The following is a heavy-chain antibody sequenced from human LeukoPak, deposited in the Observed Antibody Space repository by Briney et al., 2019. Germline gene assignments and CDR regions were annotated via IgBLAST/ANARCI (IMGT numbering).Heavy chain of an antibody. D-gene: IGHD2-15*01. CDR1: GFTFSDYY. CDR3: ARDKGYCSGGSCYLQYYYYGMDV. Sequence: GGSLRLSCAASGFTFSDYYMSWIRQAPGKGLEWVSYISSSGSTICYADSVKGRFTISRDNAKNSLYLQMNSLRAEDTAVYYCARDKGYCSGGSCYLQYYYYGMDVWGQGTTVTVSS. J-gene: IGHJ6*02. CDR2: ISSSGSTI. V-gene: IGHV3-11*01.